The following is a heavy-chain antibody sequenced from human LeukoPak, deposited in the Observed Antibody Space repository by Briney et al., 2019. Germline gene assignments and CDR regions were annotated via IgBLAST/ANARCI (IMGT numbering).Heavy chain of an antibody. CDR1: GGSISSYY. CDR3: ARVGGITMIVVLITDAFDI. Sequence: SETLSLTCTVSGGSISSYYWNWIRQPAGKGLEWIGRIHTSGSTNYNPSLKSRVTISVDTSKNQFSLKLRSVTAADTAVYYCARVGGITMIVVLITDAFDIWGQGTMVTVSS. D-gene: IGHD3-22*01. V-gene: IGHV4-4*07. CDR2: IHTSGST. J-gene: IGHJ3*02.